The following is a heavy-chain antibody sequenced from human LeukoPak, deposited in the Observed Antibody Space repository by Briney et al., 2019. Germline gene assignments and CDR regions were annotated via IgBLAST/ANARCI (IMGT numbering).Heavy chain of an antibody. Sequence: GRSLRLSCAASGFTFSRHGMHWVRQAPGRGLEWLALIWYDGTNKYYADSVKGRFTISRENSKNTVYLQMNSLRAEDTAVYYCARDQYYYDSSGYFYDFWGQGTLVTVSS. CDR3: ARDQYYYDSSGYFYDF. CDR2: IWYDGTNK. D-gene: IGHD3-22*01. V-gene: IGHV3-33*01. CDR1: GFTFSRHG. J-gene: IGHJ4*02.